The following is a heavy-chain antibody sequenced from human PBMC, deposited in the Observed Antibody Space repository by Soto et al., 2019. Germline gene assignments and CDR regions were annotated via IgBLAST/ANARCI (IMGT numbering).Heavy chain of an antibody. D-gene: IGHD6-13*01. V-gene: IGHV3-74*01. CDR1: GFTFSSYW. J-gene: IGHJ4*02. CDR3: ARGPPYSSPDY. CDR2: INSDGSTT. Sequence: EVQLVDSGGGLVQPGGSLRLSCATSGFTFSSYWMHWVRQAPGKGLVWVSRINSDGSTTSYADSVKGRFTISRDNAKNTLYLQMNSVRAEDTAVYYCARGPPYSSPDYWGQGTLVTVSS.